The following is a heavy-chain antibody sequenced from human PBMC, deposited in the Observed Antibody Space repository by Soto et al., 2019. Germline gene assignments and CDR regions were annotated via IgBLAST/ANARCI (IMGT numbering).Heavy chain of an antibody. CDR2: ISGDNGNT. J-gene: IGHJ4*02. CDR1: AYTFTNYA. V-gene: IGHV1-18*01. CDR3: AAGLLGDCSGGSCYSDS. Sequence: QVQLVQSGAEVKKPGASVRVSCQTSAYTFTNYAVSWVRQAPGQGLEWMGWISGDNGNTIYAPKFQGRATMTTATSRRKAYMELTSLRSDATAVYYCAAGLLGDCSGGSCYSDSWGQGTLVTVSS. D-gene: IGHD2-15*01.